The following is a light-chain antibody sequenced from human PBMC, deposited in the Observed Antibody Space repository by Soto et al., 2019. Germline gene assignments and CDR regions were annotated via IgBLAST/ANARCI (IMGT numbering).Light chain of an antibody. CDR2: EDT. CDR1: NSDVGDYNL. Sequence: QSVLTQPASVSGSPGQSITISCTGGNSDVGDYNLVSWYQQYPGKAPKLMIYEDTKRPSGISNRFSGSKSGNTASLTISGLQAEDEADYYCCSYAGSRTYVFGIGTKLTVL. J-gene: IGLJ1*01. CDR3: CSYAGSRTYV. V-gene: IGLV2-23*01.